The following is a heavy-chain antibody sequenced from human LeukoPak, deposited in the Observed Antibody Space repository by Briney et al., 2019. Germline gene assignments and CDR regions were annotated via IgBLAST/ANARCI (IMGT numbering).Heavy chain of an antibody. D-gene: IGHD4-17*01. CDR1: GFTFSSYS. V-gene: IGHV3-21*01. CDR3: ARDLHGDYVDFDY. J-gene: IGHJ4*02. Sequence: GGSLRLSCAASGFTFSSYSMSWVRQAPGKGLEWVSSISSSSSYIYYADSVKGRFTISRDNAKNSLYLQMNSLRAEDTAVYYCARDLHGDYVDFDYWGQGTLVTVSS. CDR2: ISSSSSYI.